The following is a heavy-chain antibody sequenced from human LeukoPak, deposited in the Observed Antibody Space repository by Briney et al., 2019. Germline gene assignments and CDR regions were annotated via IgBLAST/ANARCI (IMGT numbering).Heavy chain of an antibody. J-gene: IGHJ3*02. CDR2: ISYDGSNK. V-gene: IGHV3-30-3*01. D-gene: IGHD3-16*02. CDR3: ARPSDDYVWGSYRGDAFDI. CDR1: GFTFSSYA. Sequence: PGGSLRLSCAASGFTFSSYAMHWVRQAPGKGLEWVAVISYDGSNKYYADSVKGRFTISRDNSKNTLYLQMNSLRAEDTAVYYCARPSDDYVWGSYRGDAFDIWGQGTMVTVSS.